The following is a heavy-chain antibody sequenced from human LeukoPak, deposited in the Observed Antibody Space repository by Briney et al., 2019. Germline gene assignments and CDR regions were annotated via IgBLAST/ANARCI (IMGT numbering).Heavy chain of an antibody. V-gene: IGHV4-4*02. Sequence: KPSGTLSLTCAVSGGSISSSNWWSWVRQPPGKGLEWIGEIYHSGSTNYNPSLKSRVTISVDKSKNQFSLKLSSVTAADTAVYYCASYYYDSSGYYSARAFDIWGQGTMVTVSS. CDR1: GGSISSSNW. D-gene: IGHD3-22*01. CDR2: IYHSGST. CDR3: ASYYYDSSGYYSARAFDI. J-gene: IGHJ3*02.